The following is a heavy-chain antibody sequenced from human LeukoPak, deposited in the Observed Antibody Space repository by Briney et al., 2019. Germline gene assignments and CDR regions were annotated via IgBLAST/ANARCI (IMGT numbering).Heavy chain of an antibody. CDR1: GFTFSSYS. J-gene: IGHJ4*02. V-gene: IGHV3-21*01. Sequence: GGSLRLSCAASGFTFSSYSMNWVRQAPGKGLEWVSSISSSSSYIYYADSVKGRFTISRDNAKNSPYLQMNSLRAEDTAVYYCARESGRWELLVSYWGQGTLVTVSS. D-gene: IGHD1-26*01. CDR2: ISSSSSYI. CDR3: ARESGRWELLVSY.